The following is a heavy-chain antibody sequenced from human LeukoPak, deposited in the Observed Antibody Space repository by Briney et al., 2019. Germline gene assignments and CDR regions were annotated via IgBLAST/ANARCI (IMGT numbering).Heavy chain of an antibody. Sequence: ASVKVSCKASGYTFTSYGISWVRQAPGQGLEWMGWISAYNGNTNYAQKLQGRVTMTTDTSTSTAYMELRSLRSDDTAVYYCARSGATAMEKREWLSYYYYMDIWGKGTTVTVSS. J-gene: IGHJ6*03. V-gene: IGHV1-18*01. CDR1: GYTFTSYG. CDR3: ARSGATAMEKREWLSYYYYMDI. D-gene: IGHD5-18*01. CDR2: ISAYNGNT.